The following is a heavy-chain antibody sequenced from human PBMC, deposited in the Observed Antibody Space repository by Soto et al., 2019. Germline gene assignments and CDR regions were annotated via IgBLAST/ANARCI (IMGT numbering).Heavy chain of an antibody. CDR2: IYYSGST. V-gene: IGHV4-61*01. CDR1: GGSVSSGSYY. CDR3: ARGEGGYSYGPPTYYFDS. D-gene: IGHD5-18*01. Sequence: QVQLQESGPGLVKPSETLSLTCTVSGGSVSSGSYYWSWIRQPPGKGLEWIGYIYYSGSTNYNPSLTSRVPLSADTSKNLFSLKLSSVTAADTAVSYCARGEGGYSYGPPTYYFDSWGQGTLVTVSS. J-gene: IGHJ4*02.